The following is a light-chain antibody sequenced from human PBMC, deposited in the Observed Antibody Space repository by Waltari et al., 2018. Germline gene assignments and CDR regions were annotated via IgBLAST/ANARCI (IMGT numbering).Light chain of an antibody. CDR3: CSYAGFGIYV. J-gene: IGLJ1*01. CDR1: SSDVGNYNL. CDR2: EVT. Sequence: QSGLTQPASVSGSPGQSITISCTGTSSDVGNYNLVSWYQPYPGKAPKLMVYEVTKRAYGVSDRFSGSKSGNTASLTIYGLQSEDEADYYCCSYAGFGIYVFGTGTKVTVL. V-gene: IGLV2-23*02.